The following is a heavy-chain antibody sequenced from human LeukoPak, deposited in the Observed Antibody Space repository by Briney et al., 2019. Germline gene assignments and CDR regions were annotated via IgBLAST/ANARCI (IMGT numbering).Heavy chain of an antibody. CDR2: IYPGDSDT. CDR1: GYSFTNYW. D-gene: IGHD5-18*01. V-gene: IGHV5-51*01. J-gene: IGHJ4*02. CDR3: ARHSWRGYSYAGIDY. Sequence: GESLKISCKGSGYSFTNYWIGWVRQMPGKGLEWMGIIYPGDSDTRYSPSFQGQATISADKSISTAYLQWSSLKASDTAMYYCARHSWRGYSYAGIDYWGQGTLVTVSS.